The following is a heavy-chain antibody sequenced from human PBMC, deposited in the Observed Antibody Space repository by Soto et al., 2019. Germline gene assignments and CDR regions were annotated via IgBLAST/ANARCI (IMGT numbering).Heavy chain of an antibody. D-gene: IGHD3-16*01. V-gene: IGHV3-7*01. Sequence: EVQLVESGGGLVQPGGSLRLSCAASGFTFSTYWMSWVRQAPGKGLEWVANIKHDGSATYYVDSMNGRFTIYRDNVKDSLYLQMNSLRAEDTDVYYCAREGRITDFWGQGALVTVSS. CDR3: AREGRITDF. CDR2: IKHDGSAT. J-gene: IGHJ4*02. CDR1: GFTFSTYW.